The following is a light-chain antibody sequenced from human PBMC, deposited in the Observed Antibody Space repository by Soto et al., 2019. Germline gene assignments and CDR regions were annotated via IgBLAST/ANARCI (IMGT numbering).Light chain of an antibody. CDR1: SGHSSYA. V-gene: IGLV4-69*01. Sequence: SASASLGASVKLTCTLSSGHSSYAIAWHQQQPEKGPRFLMRLNSDGSHNKGYGIPDRFSGSSSGAERYLTISGLQSEDEADYYLQTWGTDVSLFGGGTAVTVF. CDR3: QTWGTDVSL. J-gene: IGLJ7*01. CDR2: LNSDGSH.